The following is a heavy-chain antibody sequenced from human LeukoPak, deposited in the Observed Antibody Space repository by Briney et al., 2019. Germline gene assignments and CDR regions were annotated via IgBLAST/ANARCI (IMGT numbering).Heavy chain of an antibody. Sequence: SETLSLTCTVSGGSISSGDYYWSWIRQPPGKGLEWIGYIYYSGSTYYNPSLKSRVTISVDTSKNQFSLKLSSVTAADTAVYYCARVNQHSIRLDYWGQGTLVTVSS. CDR1: GGSISSGDYY. D-gene: IGHD2-2*01. CDR3: ARVNQHSIRLDY. CDR2: IYYSGST. J-gene: IGHJ4*02. V-gene: IGHV4-30-4*08.